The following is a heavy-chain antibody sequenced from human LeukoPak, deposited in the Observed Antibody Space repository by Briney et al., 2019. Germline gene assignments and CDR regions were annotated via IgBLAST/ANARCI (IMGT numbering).Heavy chain of an antibody. CDR3: TRVQAGRAGLMDV. Sequence: GGSLRLSCAASGFTLSSYWMHWVRQAPGEGLVWVSRIDPDGSTTNYADSVKGRFTASRDNAKNTLYLQMNSLRAEDTALYYCTRVQAGRAGLMDVWGRGTTVTVSS. CDR1: GFTLSSYW. D-gene: IGHD6-13*01. V-gene: IGHV3-74*01. J-gene: IGHJ6*02. CDR2: IDPDGSTT.